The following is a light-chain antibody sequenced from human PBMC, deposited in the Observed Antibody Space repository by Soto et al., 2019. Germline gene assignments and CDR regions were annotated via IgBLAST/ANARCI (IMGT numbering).Light chain of an antibody. CDR3: QAYSNLPLLS. CDR2: GAS. J-gene: IGKJ4*01. CDR1: QSVGSN. Sequence: VSLYKGAGATLSCRASQSVGSNLAWYQQKPGQTPRVLIYGASTRAIGIPARFSGSGFGTEFTLTISSLQSEDFVVYYCQAYSNLPLLSFGGGSMV. V-gene: IGKV3-15*01.